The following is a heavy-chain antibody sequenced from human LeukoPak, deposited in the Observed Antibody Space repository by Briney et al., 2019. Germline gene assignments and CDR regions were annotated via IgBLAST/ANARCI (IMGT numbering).Heavy chain of an antibody. CDR1: GFTFSTYW. V-gene: IGHV3-7*01. Sequence: PGGSLRLSCAAPGFTFSTYWMSWVRQAPGKGLEWVANIKQEGNEKYYVNSVKGRFTISRDNAKNSLYLQMNGLRVEDTAVYYCARLGGTVTWDYWGQGTLVTVSS. D-gene: IGHD4-17*01. CDR2: IKQEGNEK. J-gene: IGHJ4*02. CDR3: ARLGGTVTWDY.